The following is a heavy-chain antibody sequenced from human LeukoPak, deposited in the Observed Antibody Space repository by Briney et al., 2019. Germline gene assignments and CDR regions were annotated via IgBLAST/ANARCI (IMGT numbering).Heavy chain of an antibody. V-gene: IGHV5-51*01. CDR2: IYPGDSDT. D-gene: IGHD6-19*01. J-gene: IGHJ4*02. Sequence: GESLKISCKGSGYSFTNYWIGWVRQMPGKGLEWMGIIYPGDSDTRYSPSFQGQVTISADKSISTAFLQWSSLKASGTAMYYCARNPEVAGTLTHFDYWGQGTLVTVSS. CDR1: GYSFTNYW. CDR3: ARNPEVAGTLTHFDY.